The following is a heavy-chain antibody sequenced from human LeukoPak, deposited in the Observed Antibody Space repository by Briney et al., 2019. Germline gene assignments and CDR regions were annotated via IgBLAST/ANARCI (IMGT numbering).Heavy chain of an antibody. V-gene: IGHV1-69*04. CDR2: IIPILGIA. CDR3: AVGRYFDWLFHLDY. CDR1: GGTFSSYA. Sequence: ASVKVSCKASGGTFSSYAISWVRQAPGQGLEWMGRIIPILGIANYAQKFRGRVTITADKSTSTAYMELSSLRSEDTAVYYCAVGRYFDWLFHLDYWGQGTLVTVSS. D-gene: IGHD3-9*01. J-gene: IGHJ4*02.